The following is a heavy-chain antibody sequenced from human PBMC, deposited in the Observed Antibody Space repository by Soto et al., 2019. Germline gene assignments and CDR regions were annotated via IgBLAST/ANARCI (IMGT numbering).Heavy chain of an antibody. CDR1: GFTFSRYG. D-gene: IGHD3-22*01. V-gene: IGHV3-30*18. Sequence: ESGGGVVQPGRSLRLSCAASGFTFSRYGMHWVRQAPGKGPEWVAVVSYDGSNKYYVDSVKGRFTISRDNSKNTLYLQMNSLRPEDTAVYYCAKAAMIVVVMEGFFDYWGQGTLVTVSS. CDR3: AKAAMIVVVMEGFFDY. J-gene: IGHJ4*02. CDR2: VSYDGSNK.